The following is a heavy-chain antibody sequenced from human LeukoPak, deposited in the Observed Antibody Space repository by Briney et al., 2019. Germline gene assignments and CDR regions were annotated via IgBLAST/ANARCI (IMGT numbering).Heavy chain of an antibody. CDR3: ARAEKYSSGWYGSYVY. CDR2: MNPNSGNT. CDR1: GYTFTSYD. J-gene: IGHJ4*02. D-gene: IGHD6-19*01. V-gene: IGHV1-8*03. Sequence: ASVKVSCKASGYTFTSYDINWVRQATGQGLEWMGWMNPNSGNTGCAQKFQGRVTITRNTSISTAYMELSSLRSEDTAVYYCARAEKYSSGWYGSYVYWGQGTLVTVSS.